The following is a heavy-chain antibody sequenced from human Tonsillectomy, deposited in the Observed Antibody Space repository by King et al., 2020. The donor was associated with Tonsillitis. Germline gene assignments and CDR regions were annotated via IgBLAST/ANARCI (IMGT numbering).Heavy chain of an antibody. J-gene: IGHJ3*02. CDR2: CRNRANSHTT. Sequence: VQLVQSGGGLVQPGGSLRLSCAASGFTFSDHYMDWVRQAPGRGLEWVGRCRNRANSHTTEYAASVSGRFTISRDDSKNALYLQLNSLKTEDTAVYYCATGDYYDSSGFYYAGALDIWGQGTMVTVSS. D-gene: IGHD3-22*01. CDR3: ATGDYYDSSGFYYAGALDI. CDR1: GFTFSDHY. V-gene: IGHV3-72*01.